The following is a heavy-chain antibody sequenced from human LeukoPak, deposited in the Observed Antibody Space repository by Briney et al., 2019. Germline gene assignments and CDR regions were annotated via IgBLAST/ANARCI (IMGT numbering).Heavy chain of an antibody. CDR1: GFIFSSYT. CDR3: ARAHHRRVYDYVWGSYPY. J-gene: IGHJ4*02. V-gene: IGHV3-21*01. D-gene: IGHD3-16*02. CDR2: ISSSSNSI. Sequence: GGSLRLSCAASGFIFSSYTMNWVRQTPGKGLECVSSISSSSNSIYYADSVKGRFTISRDNAKNSLYLQMNSLRAEDTAVYYCARAHHRRVYDYVWGSYPYWGQGTLVTVSS.